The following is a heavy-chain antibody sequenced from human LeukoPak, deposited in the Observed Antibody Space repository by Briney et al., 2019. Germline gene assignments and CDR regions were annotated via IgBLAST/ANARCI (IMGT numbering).Heavy chain of an antibody. CDR2: INPNSGGT. Sequence: ASVKVSCTASGYTFTGYYMHWVRQAPGQGLEWMGWINPNSGGTNYAQKFQGRVTMTRDTSISTAYMELSRLRSDDTAVYYCARDPTGGDRWFDPWGQGTLVTVSS. D-gene: IGHD3-16*01. CDR1: GYTFTGYY. CDR3: ARDPTGGDRWFDP. V-gene: IGHV1-2*02. J-gene: IGHJ5*02.